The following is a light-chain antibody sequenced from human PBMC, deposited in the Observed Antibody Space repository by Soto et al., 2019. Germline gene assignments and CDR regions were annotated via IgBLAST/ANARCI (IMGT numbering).Light chain of an antibody. J-gene: IGLJ2*01. Sequence: QSVLTQPPSAPGFPGQSVTISCTGTSSDVGGYDRVCWYQQHPGKVPKLLIYDVSQRPSGVPDRFSGSKSGNTASLTVSGLQADDEADYYCSSYLVGNRVVFGGGTKLTVL. CDR2: DVS. CDR3: SSYLVGNRVV. CDR1: SSDVGGYDR. V-gene: IGLV2-8*01.